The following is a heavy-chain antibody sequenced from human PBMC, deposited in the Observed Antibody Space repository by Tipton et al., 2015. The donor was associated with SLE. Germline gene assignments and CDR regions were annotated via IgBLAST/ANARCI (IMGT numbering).Heavy chain of an antibody. J-gene: IGHJ4*02. CDR3: ANYDILTGYLDY. V-gene: IGHV4-59*11. Sequence: TLSLTCTVSGGSISSHFWSWIRQPPGKGLEWIGYIYHSASTNYNPSLKSRVTISVDTSKNQFSLKLTSVTAADTAVYYCANYDILTGYLDYWGQGTLVTVSS. CDR2: IYHSAST. CDR1: GGSISSHF. D-gene: IGHD3-9*01.